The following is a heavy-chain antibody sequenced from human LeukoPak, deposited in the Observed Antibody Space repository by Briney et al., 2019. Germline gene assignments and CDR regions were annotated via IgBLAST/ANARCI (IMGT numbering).Heavy chain of an antibody. CDR2: MYHSGTT. D-gene: IGHD1-14*01. J-gene: IGHJ5*02. V-gene: IGHV4-59*08. Sequence: SETLSFTCTVSGGSISSYYWSWIRQPPGKGLEWIGYMYHSGTTNYNPSLKSRVTISLDTSKDQFSLKLTSVSAADTAVYYCARNNGPVLEPWGQGSLVTVSS. CDR1: GGSISSYY. CDR3: ARNNGPVLEP.